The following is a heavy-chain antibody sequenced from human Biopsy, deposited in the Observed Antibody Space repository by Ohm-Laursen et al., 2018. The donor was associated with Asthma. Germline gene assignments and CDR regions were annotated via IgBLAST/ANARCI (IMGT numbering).Heavy chain of an antibody. Sequence: SLRLSCASSGFNFHNYVMHWVRQAPGKGLEWVAVISYDGNNNNYADSVKGRFTISRDNSKNSLSLNMNSLRPEDTSVYYCARAKTWGRSYYFDYWGQGTLVTVSS. V-gene: IGHV3-30-3*01. D-gene: IGHD3-16*01. CDR1: GFNFHNYV. J-gene: IGHJ4*02. CDR3: ARAKTWGRSYYFDY. CDR2: ISYDGNNN.